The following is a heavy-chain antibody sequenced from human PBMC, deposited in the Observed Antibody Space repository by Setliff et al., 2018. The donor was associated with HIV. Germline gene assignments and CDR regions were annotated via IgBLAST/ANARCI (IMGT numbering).Heavy chain of an antibody. CDR3: ARAPFYSGYDSHDSSGYYLDAFDI. CDR1: GGSISRGSYY. J-gene: IGHJ3*02. D-gene: IGHD3-22*01. V-gene: IGHV4-61*02. CDR2: IYTSGST. Sequence: SETLSLTCTVSGGSISRGSYYWSWIRQPAGKGLEWIGRIYTSGSTNYNPSLKSRVTISVDTSKKQFSLKVNSVTAADTAVYYCARAPFYSGYDSHDSSGYYLDAFDIWGPGTMVTVSS.